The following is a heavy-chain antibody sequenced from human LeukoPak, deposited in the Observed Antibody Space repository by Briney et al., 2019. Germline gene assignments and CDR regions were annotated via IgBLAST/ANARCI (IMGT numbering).Heavy chain of an antibody. Sequence: SVKVSCKASGGTFSSYAISWVRQAPGQGLEWMGGIIPIFGTANYAQKFQGRDTITADESTSTAYMELSSLRSEDTAVYYCARGRCSSTSCYRAMYYFDYWGQGTLVTVSS. CDR1: GGTFSSYA. D-gene: IGHD2-2*02. J-gene: IGHJ4*02. CDR3: ARGRCSSTSCYRAMYYFDY. V-gene: IGHV1-69*13. CDR2: IIPIFGTA.